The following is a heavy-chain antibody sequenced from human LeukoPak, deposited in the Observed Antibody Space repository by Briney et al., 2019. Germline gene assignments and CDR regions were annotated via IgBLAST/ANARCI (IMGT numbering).Heavy chain of an antibody. CDR3: TPLAAAAGPIDY. CDR1: GFTFSNAW. CDR2: IKSKTDGGTT. Sequence: PGGSLRLSCAASGFTFSNAWMSWVRQAPGKGLEWVGRIKSKTDGGTTDYAAPVKGRFTISRDDSKNTLYLQMNSLKTEDTAVYYCTPLAAAAGPIDYWGQGTLVTVSS. V-gene: IGHV3-15*01. J-gene: IGHJ4*02. D-gene: IGHD6-13*01.